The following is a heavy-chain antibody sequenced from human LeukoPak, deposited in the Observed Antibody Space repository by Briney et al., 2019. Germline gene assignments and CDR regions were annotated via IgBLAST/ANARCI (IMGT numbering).Heavy chain of an antibody. V-gene: IGHV1-8*01. CDR3: ARGPQTLYDFWSGYSTPYYYYMDV. J-gene: IGHJ6*03. CDR1: GYTFTSYD. D-gene: IGHD3-3*01. Sequence: ASVKVSCKASGYTFTSYDINWVRQATGQELEWMGWMNPNSGNTGYAQKFQGRVTMTRNTSISTAYMELSSLRSEDTAVYYCARGPQTLYDFWSGYSTPYYYYMDVWGKGTTVTVSS. CDR2: MNPNSGNT.